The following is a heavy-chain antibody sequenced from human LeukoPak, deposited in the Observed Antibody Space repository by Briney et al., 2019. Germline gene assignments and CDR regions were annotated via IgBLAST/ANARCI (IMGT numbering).Heavy chain of an antibody. J-gene: IGHJ4*02. CDR2: VGGSGGNT. CDR3: AKVSGGYYDSSGSYFDY. V-gene: IGHV3-23*01. D-gene: IGHD3-22*01. CDR1: GFVFDSFV. Sequence: GGSLRLSCAASGFVFDSFVMSWVRQAPGKGLEWVSSVGGSGGNTFYADSVKGRFTISRDNSKNTLYLQMNSLRAEDTAVYYCAKVSGGYYDSSGSYFDYWGQGTLVTVSS.